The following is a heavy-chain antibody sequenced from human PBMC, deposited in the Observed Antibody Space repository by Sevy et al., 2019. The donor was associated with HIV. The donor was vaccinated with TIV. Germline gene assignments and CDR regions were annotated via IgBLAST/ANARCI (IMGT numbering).Heavy chain of an antibody. Sequence: GGSLRLSCTASGFTFSTYAMSWVRQAPGKGLEWVSGISGSASTTYSGGAAYYPDPVKGRFTITRDNAKNTQYLEMNSLRDEDSAVFHCSRGLLARPRGDYWYFDLWGRGTLVTVSS. CDR3: SRGLLARPRGDYWYFDL. CDR1: GFTFSTYA. CDR2: ISGSASTTYSGGAA. J-gene: IGHJ2*01. V-gene: IGHV3-23*01. D-gene: IGHD6-6*01.